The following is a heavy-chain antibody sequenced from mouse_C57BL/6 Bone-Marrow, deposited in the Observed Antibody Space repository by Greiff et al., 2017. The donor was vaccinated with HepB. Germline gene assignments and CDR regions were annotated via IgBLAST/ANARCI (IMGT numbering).Heavy chain of an antibody. V-gene: IGHV1-39*01. CDR2: INPNYGTT. Sequence: VQLQQSGPELVKPGASVKISCKASGYSFTDYNMNWVKQSNGKSLEWIGVINPNYGTTSYNQKFKGKATLTVDQSSSTADMHINSLTSEDSAVYYCARRGFNWDWYFDVWGTGTTVTVSS. D-gene: IGHD4-1*01. J-gene: IGHJ1*03. CDR1: GYSFTDYN. CDR3: ARRGFNWDWYFDV.